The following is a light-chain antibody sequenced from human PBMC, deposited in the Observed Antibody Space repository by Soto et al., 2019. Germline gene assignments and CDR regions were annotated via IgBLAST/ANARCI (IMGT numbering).Light chain of an antibody. CDR1: QTISSW. CDR2: DAS. V-gene: IGKV1-5*01. CDR3: QQYGSSGT. Sequence: DIQMTQSPSTLSASVGDRVTITCRASQTISSWLAWYQQKSGKAPKLLIYDASSLESGVPSRFSGSGSGTDFTLTISSLQPEDFATYYCQQYGSSGTFGQGTKVDIK. J-gene: IGKJ1*01.